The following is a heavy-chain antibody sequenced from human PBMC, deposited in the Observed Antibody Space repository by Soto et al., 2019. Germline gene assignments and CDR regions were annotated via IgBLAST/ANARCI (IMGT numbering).Heavy chain of an antibody. CDR2: ISTAKGFA. Sequence: VQLVQSGAEVKEPGASVKVTCKASGYTFINFGITWVRQAPGQGLEWVGWISTAKGFATYGEKYQGRLTVTAATGTNTAYMDLRRLNSDATPVSYGARDRVCATCGNCHPEWYFDYRGRGTLVTVYS. CDR1: GYTFINFG. V-gene: IGHV1-18*01. D-gene: IGHD2-21*01. J-gene: IGHJ2*01. CDR3: ARDRVCATCGNCHPEWYFDY.